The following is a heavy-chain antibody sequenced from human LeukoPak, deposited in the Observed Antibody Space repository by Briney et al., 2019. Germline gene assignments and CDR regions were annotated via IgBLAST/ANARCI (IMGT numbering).Heavy chain of an antibody. Sequence: GGSLRLSCTTSGFTFSSYWMSWVRQAPGKGLEWVANIKQDGGEKYYVDSVKGRFTISRDNAKNSLFLQMNTLTAEDTAVYYCARGALHVDYWGQGTPVTVSS. CDR3: ARGALHVDY. D-gene: IGHD4/OR15-4a*01. CDR1: GFTFSSYW. V-gene: IGHV3-7*01. J-gene: IGHJ4*02. CDR2: IKQDGGEK.